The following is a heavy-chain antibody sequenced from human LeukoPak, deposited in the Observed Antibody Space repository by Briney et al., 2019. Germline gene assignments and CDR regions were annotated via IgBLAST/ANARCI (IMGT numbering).Heavy chain of an antibody. J-gene: IGHJ4*02. Sequence: GGSLRLSCAASGFTFNSYAMTWVRQAPGKGLEWVSAISGGGVNTYYADSVKGRFTISRDNAKNSLYLQMNSLRVEDTAVYYCARRYFDYWGQGTLVTVSS. CDR2: ISGGGVNT. CDR3: ARRYFDY. V-gene: IGHV3-23*01. CDR1: GFTFNSYA.